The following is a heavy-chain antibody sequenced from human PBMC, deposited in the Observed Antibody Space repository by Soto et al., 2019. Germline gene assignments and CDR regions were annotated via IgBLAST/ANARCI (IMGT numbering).Heavy chain of an antibody. V-gene: IGHV4-59*01. CDR2: IYYSGST. CDR3: ARSPAAAGTFWFDP. D-gene: IGHD6-13*01. Sequence: SETLSLTCTVSGGSISSYYWSWIRQPPGKGLEWIWYIYYSGSTNYNPSLKSRVTISVDTSKNQFSLKLSSVTAADTAVYYCARSPAAAGTFWFDPWGQGSLVTVSS. CDR1: GGSISSYY. J-gene: IGHJ5*02.